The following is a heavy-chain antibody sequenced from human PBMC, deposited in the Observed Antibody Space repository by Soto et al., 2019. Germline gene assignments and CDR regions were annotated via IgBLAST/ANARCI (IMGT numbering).Heavy chain of an antibody. CDR1: GYTFTGYY. Sequence: VSVKVSCKASGYTFTGYYMHWVRQAPGQGLEWMGWINPNSGGTNYAQKFQGWVTMTRDTSISTAYMELSRLRSDDTAVYYCARDNVGGSSSSSHYYYGMDVWGQGTTVTVSS. CDR3: ARDNVGGSSSSSHYYYGMDV. CDR2: INPNSGGT. D-gene: IGHD6-6*01. V-gene: IGHV1-2*04. J-gene: IGHJ6*02.